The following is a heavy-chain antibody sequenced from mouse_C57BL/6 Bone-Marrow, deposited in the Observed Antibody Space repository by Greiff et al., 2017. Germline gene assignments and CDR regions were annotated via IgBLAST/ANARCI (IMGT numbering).Heavy chain of an antibody. J-gene: IGHJ1*03. CDR1: GYTFTSYW. D-gene: IGHD4-1*01. CDR2: IHPNSGST. Sequence: VQLQQPGAELVKPGASVKLSCKASGYTFTSYWMHWVKQRPGQGLEWIGMIHPNSGSTNYNEKFKSKATLTVDKSSSTAYMQLSILTSEDSAVYYCAPLGRYFDVWGTGTTVTVSS. V-gene: IGHV1-64*01. CDR3: APLGRYFDV.